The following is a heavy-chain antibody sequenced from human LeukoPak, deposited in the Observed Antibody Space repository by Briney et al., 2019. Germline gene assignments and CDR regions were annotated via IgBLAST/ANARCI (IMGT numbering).Heavy chain of an antibody. Sequence: SVKVSCKASGGTFSSYAISWVRQAPGQGLEWMGRIIPILGIANYAQKFQGRVTITADKSTSTAYMELSSLRSEDTAVYYCARAACSSTSCLDYYGMDVWGQGTTVTVSS. D-gene: IGHD2-2*01. V-gene: IGHV1-69*04. J-gene: IGHJ6*02. CDR2: IIPILGIA. CDR3: ARAACSSTSCLDYYGMDV. CDR1: GGTFSSYA.